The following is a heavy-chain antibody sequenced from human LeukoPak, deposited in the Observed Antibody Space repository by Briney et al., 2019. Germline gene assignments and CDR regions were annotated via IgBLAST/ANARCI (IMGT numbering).Heavy chain of an antibody. V-gene: IGHV1-8*01. Sequence: ASVKVSCKASGYTFTSYDINWVRQATGQGLEWMGWMNPNSGNTGYAQKFQGRVTMTRNTSISTAYMELSSLRSEDTAVYYCARVRPRQWLVWRYYYYMDVWGKGTTVTISS. D-gene: IGHD6-19*01. CDR3: ARVRPRQWLVWRYYYYMDV. J-gene: IGHJ6*03. CDR1: GYTFTSYD. CDR2: MNPNSGNT.